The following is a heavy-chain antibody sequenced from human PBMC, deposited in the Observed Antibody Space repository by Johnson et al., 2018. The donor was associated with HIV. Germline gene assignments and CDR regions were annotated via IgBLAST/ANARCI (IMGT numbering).Heavy chain of an antibody. D-gene: IGHD3-3*01. CDR3: ARVPEWSAFDI. CDR2: ITWNSGTI. J-gene: IGHJ3*02. CDR1: GFSFGDYA. Sequence: VQLVESGGGLLQPGRSLRLSCVASGFSFGDYAMHWVRQAPGKGLEWVSGITWNSGTIGFVDSLKGRFTISRDNAKNSLYLQMNSLRAEDTAVYYWARVPEWSAFDIWGQGTMVTVSS. V-gene: IGHV3-9*01.